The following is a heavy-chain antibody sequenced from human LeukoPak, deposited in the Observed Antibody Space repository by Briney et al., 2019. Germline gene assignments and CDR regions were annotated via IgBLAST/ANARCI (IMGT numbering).Heavy chain of an antibody. V-gene: IGHV3-15*07. D-gene: IGHD2-21*01. J-gene: IGHJ4*02. CDR2: IKPKTDGETT. CDR1: GITFSNAW. Sequence: GGSLRLSCVVSGITFSNAWMNWVRQTPGKGLEWVGRIKPKTDGETTEYAAPVKDRFSISRDDSKSMMYLQMNSLKTEDTAVYYCITPLPYSAQGGQGTLVTVSS. CDR3: ITPLPYSAQ.